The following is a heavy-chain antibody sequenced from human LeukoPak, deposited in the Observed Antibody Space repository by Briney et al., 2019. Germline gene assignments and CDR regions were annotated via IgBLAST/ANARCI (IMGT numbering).Heavy chain of an antibody. CDR3: AKLSGSDPADY. Sequence: GGSLRLSCAASGFTFSSYAMGWVRQAPGKGLEWVSAISRSSGTYYADSVKGRFTISRDNSKNTLYLQMSSLRVEDTALYYCAKLSGSDPADYWGQGTLVTVSS. CDR2: ISRSSGT. D-gene: IGHD1-26*01. J-gene: IGHJ4*02. CDR1: GFTFSSYA. V-gene: IGHV3-23*01.